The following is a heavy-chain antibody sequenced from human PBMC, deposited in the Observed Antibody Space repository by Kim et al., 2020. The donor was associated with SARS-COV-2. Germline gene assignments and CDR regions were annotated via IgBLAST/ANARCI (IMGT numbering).Heavy chain of an antibody. CDR1: GFTFHNYW. V-gene: IGHV3-7*03. D-gene: IGHD3-9*01. J-gene: IGHJ4*01. CDR2: IKQDGSER. CDR3: AKDSGYSDTWTLSYYFDL. Sequence: GGSLRLSCVASGFTFHNYWMSWVRQSPERGLEWLANIKQDGSERNYVDSVKGRFTISRDNARNSLSLQMDSLRAEDTAFYFCAKDSGYSDTWTLSYYFDLWGRGTLVTVSS.